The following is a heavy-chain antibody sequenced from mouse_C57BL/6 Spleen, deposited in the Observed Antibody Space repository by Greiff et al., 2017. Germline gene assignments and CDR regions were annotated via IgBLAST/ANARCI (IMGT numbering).Heavy chain of an antibody. CDR2: IYPGGGYT. V-gene: IGHV1-63*01. D-gene: IGHD2-10*01. CDR1: GYTFTNYW. CDR3: ARSLLGAWFAY. Sequence: QVHVKQSGAELVRPGTSVKMSCKASGYTFTNYWIGWAKQRPGHGLEWIGDIYPGGGYTNYNEKFKGKATLTADKSSSTAYMQFSSLTSEDSAIYYCARSLLGAWFAYWGQGTLVTVSA. J-gene: IGHJ3*01.